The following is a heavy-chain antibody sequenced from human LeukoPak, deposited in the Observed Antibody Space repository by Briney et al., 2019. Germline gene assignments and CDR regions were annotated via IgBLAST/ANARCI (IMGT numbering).Heavy chain of an antibody. V-gene: IGHV4-34*01. CDR2: INHSGST. CDR3: ARQRGYCSSTSCYALAFDI. Sequence: SETLSLTCAVYGGSFSGYYWSWIRQPPGKGLEWIGEINHSGSTNYNPSLKSRVTISVDTSKNQFSLELSSVTAADTAVYYCARQRGYCSSTSCYALAFDIWGQGTMVTVSS. J-gene: IGHJ3*02. D-gene: IGHD2-2*01. CDR1: GGSFSGYY.